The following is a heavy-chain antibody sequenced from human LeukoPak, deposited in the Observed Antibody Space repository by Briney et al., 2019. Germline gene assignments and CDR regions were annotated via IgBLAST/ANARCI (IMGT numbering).Heavy chain of an antibody. CDR3: SRENGGCSPFGY. CDR1: GGSITSTNW. Sequence: SGTLSLTCGVSGGSITSTNWWGWVRQPPGQGLEGIGEVSLSGLTNYNPSLSSRIIMALDTSKNPLSLHLTSVTAADPAGYYFSRENGGCSPFGYWGQGYLVTVLS. J-gene: IGHJ4*02. D-gene: IGHD2-15*01. CDR2: VSLSGLT. V-gene: IGHV4-4*02.